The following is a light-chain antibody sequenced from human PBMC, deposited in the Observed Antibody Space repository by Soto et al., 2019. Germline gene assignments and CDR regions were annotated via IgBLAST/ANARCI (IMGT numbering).Light chain of an antibody. Sequence: QSVLTQPASVSGSPGQSITISCTGTISDVGGYNYVSWYQQHPGKAPKLMISEVSNRPSGVSNRFSGSKSGNTASLIISGLQAEDEADYYCSSFTSITTYVFGGGTKVTVL. V-gene: IGLV2-14*01. CDR1: ISDVGGYNY. J-gene: IGLJ1*01. CDR3: SSFTSITTYV. CDR2: EVS.